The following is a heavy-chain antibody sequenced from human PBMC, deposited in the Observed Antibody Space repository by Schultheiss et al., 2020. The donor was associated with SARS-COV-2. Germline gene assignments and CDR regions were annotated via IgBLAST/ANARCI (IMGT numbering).Heavy chain of an antibody. Sequence: GGSLRLSCAASGFTVSSNYMSWVRQAPGKGLEWVSVIYSGGSTYYADSVKGRFTISRDNSKNTLYLQMNSLRAEDTAVYYCARDPAAAGTWDYYYYYGMDIWGQGTTVTVSS. V-gene: IGHV3-66*01. CDR3: ARDPAAAGTWDYYYYYGMDI. J-gene: IGHJ6*02. D-gene: IGHD6-13*01. CDR2: IYSGGST. CDR1: GFTVSSNY.